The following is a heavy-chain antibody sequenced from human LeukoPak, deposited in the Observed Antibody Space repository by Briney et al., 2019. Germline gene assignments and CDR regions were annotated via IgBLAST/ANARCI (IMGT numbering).Heavy chain of an antibody. CDR3: ARRPRVPAAQFYFDY. V-gene: IGHV1-69*13. CDR2: IIPIFGTA. J-gene: IGHJ4*02. CDR1: GYTFTDFG. Sequence: SVKVSCKASGYTFTDFGISWVRQAPGQGLEWMGGIIPIFGTANYAQKFQGRVTITADESTSTAYMELSSLRSEDTAVYYCARRPRVPAAQFYFDYWGQGTLVTVSS. D-gene: IGHD2-2*01.